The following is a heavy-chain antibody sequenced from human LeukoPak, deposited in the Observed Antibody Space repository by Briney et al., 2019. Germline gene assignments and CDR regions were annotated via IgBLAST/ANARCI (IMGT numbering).Heavy chain of an antibody. CDR2: IYYSGST. D-gene: IGHD5-18*01. CDR3: ARSIQLYFDY. Sequence: SETLSLTCTVSGGSISSYYWSWIRQPPGKRLEWIGYIYYSGSTNYNPSLKSRVTVSVDTSKNQFSLKLSSVTAADTAVYYCARSIQLYFDYWGQGTLVTVSS. V-gene: IGHV4-59*01. J-gene: IGHJ4*02. CDR1: GGSISSYY.